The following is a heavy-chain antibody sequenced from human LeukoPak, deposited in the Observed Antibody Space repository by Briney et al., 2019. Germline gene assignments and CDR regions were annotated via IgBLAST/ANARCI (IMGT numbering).Heavy chain of an antibody. CDR3: ARDGSVKTTHWFDP. D-gene: IGHD1-26*01. V-gene: IGHV1-46*01. CDR1: GYTFTMYY. J-gene: IGHJ5*01. Sequence: ASVKVSCKASGYTFTMYYVHWVRQAPGQGLEWMGIINPGSGGTSYAQKFQGRVAMTRDTSTSTVYMELGSLRSEDTAIYYCARDGSVKTTHWFDPWGQGTLVTVSS. CDR2: INPGSGGT.